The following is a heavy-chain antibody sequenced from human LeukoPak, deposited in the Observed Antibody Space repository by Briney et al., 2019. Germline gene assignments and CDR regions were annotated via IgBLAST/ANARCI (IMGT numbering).Heavy chain of an antibody. CDR2: INHSGST. CDR1: GGSFSCYY. V-gene: IGHV4-34*01. D-gene: IGHD6-19*01. J-gene: IGHJ4*02. CDR3: ARGQVAAPPY. Sequence: SETLSLTCAVYGGSFSCYYWSWIRQPPGKGLEWIGEINHSGSTNYNPSLKSRVTISVDTSKNQFSLKLSSVTAADTAVYYCARGQVAAPPYWGQGTLDTVSS.